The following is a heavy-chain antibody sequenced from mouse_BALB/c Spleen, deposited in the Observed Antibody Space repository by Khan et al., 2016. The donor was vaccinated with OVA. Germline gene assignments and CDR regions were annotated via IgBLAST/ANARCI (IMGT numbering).Heavy chain of an antibody. D-gene: IGHD2-14*01. CDR2: IIYTGYT. Sequence: EVQLQESGPSLVKPSQTLSLTCSVTGDSITSGYWNWIRKFPGNKLEYMGYIIYTGYTYYNPSLKSRISITRHPSKHQYYLQLNSVTDDDTATYYCARSTYRYAFVYWGQGTLVTVSA. CDR3: ARSTYRYAFVY. V-gene: IGHV3-8*02. J-gene: IGHJ3*01. CDR1: GDSITSGY.